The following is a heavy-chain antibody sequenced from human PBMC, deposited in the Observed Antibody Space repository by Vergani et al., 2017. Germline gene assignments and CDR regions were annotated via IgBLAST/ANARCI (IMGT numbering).Heavy chain of an antibody. Sequence: EVQLVESGGGLVQPGGSLRLSCAASGFTFSSYSMNWVRQAPGKGLEWVSYISSSSSTIYYADSVKGRFTISRDNAKNSLSLQMNSLRAEDTAVYYCAREILTGYYTGSSWFDPWGQGTLVTVSS. V-gene: IGHV3-48*01. CDR2: ISSSSSTI. CDR3: AREILTGYYTGSSWFDP. J-gene: IGHJ5*02. D-gene: IGHD3-9*01. CDR1: GFTFSSYS.